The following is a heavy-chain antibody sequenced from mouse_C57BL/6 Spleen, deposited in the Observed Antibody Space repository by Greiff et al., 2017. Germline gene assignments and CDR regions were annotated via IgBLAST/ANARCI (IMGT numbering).Heavy chain of an antibody. Sequence: VQLQQSGAELVKPGASVKLSCTASGYNFNDYYMHWVKQRPGQGLEWIGRIDPEDGETKYTRKFQGKATLTADKSSSTAYLQLSSLTSEDTAVYYCARRNDEYADDYWGQGTTLTVSS. CDR2: IDPEDGET. V-gene: IGHV14-2*01. CDR1: GYNFNDYY. D-gene: IGHD5-1*01. CDR3: ARRNDEYADDY. J-gene: IGHJ2*01.